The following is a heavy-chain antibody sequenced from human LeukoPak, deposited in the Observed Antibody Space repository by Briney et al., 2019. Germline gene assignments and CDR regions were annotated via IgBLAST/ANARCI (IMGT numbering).Heavy chain of an antibody. CDR3: ARESSTSCYDY. CDR1: GFTFSSYA. D-gene: IGHD2-2*01. Sequence: GGSLRLSCAASGFTFSSYAMHWVRQAPGKGLEWVAVISYDGSNKYYADSVKGRFTISRDNSKNTLYLQMNSLRAEDTAVYYCARESSTSCYDYWGQGTLVTVSS. J-gene: IGHJ4*02. V-gene: IGHV3-30*04. CDR2: ISYDGSNK.